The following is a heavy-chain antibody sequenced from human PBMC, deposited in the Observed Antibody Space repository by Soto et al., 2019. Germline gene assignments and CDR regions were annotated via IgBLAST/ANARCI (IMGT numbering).Heavy chain of an antibody. V-gene: IGHV1-18*04. J-gene: IGHJ4*02. CDR3: ARKGTGQPLDY. CDR1: GFTFIKYG. CDR2: ISAYNGDT. Sequence: QVQLVQSGVEVQKPGASVKVSCKASGFTFIKYGFTWVRQAPGQGLEWMGWISAYNGDTHYAQKLQGRVTLTTDTSTSTAYMELRSLGSDDTAVYYCARKGTGQPLDYWGQGALVTVSS. D-gene: IGHD1-1*01.